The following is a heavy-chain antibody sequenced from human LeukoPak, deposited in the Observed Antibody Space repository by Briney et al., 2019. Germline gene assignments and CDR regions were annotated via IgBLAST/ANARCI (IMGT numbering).Heavy chain of an antibody. J-gene: IGHJ4*02. V-gene: IGHV4-59*01. D-gene: IGHD6-13*01. Sequence: SETLSLTCTVSGGSISSYYWSWIRQPPGKGLEWIRYIYYSGNTNYNPSLKSRVTISVDTSKNQFSLKLSSVTAADTAVFYCARGTAVGTFDYWGQGTLVTVSS. CDR1: GGSISSYY. CDR3: ARGTAVGTFDY. CDR2: IYYSGNT.